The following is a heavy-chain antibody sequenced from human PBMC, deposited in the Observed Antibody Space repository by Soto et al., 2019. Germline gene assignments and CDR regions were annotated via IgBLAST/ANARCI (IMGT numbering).Heavy chain of an antibody. V-gene: IGHV2-70*11. J-gene: IGHJ4*02. CDR1: GFSLSTSGMC. D-gene: IGHD4-17*01. Sequence: SGPTLVNPTQTLTLTCTFSGFSLSTSGMCVSWIRQPPGKALEWLARIDWDDDKYYSTSLKTRLTISKDTSKNQVVLTMTNMDTVETDTDYDARLRRYCDADYWGQGTLVTVSS. CDR3: ARLRRYCDADY. CDR2: IDWDDDK.